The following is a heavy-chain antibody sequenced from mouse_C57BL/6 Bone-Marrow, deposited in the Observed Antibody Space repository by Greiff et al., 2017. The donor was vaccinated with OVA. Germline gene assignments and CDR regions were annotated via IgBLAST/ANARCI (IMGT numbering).Heavy chain of an antibody. J-gene: IGHJ3*01. V-gene: IGHV1-64*01. D-gene: IGHD1-1*01. CDR1: GYTFTSYW. CDR3: ARSAYYYGSSYDFAY. Sequence: QVQLQQPGAELVKPGASVKLSCKASGYTFTSYWMHRVKQRPGQGLEWIGMIHPNSGSTNYNEKFKSKATLTVDKSSSTAYMQLSSLTSEDSAVYYCARSAYYYGSSYDFAYWGQGTLVTVSA. CDR2: IHPNSGST.